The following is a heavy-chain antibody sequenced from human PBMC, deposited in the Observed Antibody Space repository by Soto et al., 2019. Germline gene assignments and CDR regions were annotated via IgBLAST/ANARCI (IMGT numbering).Heavy chain of an antibody. CDR2: INHSGST. V-gene: IGHV4-34*01. CDR3: ARPGHSSWSGYSSGWKGKGWFDP. J-gene: IGHJ5*02. D-gene: IGHD6-19*01. CDR1: GGSFSGYY. Sequence: SETLSLTCAVYGGSFSGYYWSWIRQPPGKGLEWIGEINHSGSTNYNPSLKSRVTISVDTSKNQFSLKLSPVTAADTAVYYCARPGHSSWSGYSSGWKGKGWFDPWGQGTLVTVS.